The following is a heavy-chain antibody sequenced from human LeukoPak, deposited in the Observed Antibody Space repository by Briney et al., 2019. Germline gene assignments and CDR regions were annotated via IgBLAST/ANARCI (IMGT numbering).Heavy chain of an antibody. J-gene: IGHJ5*02. CDR1: GGSISSYY. Sequence: SETLSLTCTVSGGSISSYYWSWIRQPPGKGLEWIGYIYYSGSTNYNPSHKSRVTISVDTSKNQFSLKLSSVTAADTAVYYCARRPYGGWFDPWGQGTLVTASS. V-gene: IGHV4-59*08. CDR2: IYYSGST. CDR3: ARRPYGGWFDP. D-gene: IGHD3-10*01.